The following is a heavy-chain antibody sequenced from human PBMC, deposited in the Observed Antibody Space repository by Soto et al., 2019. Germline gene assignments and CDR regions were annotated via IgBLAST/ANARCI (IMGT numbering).Heavy chain of an antibody. CDR3: VRPNFGALTHFDF. Sequence: ESLKISCKAIGYTFTNYWIVWVRQTPGKGLEWMGIIFPGDSDTRYNPSFEGQVTVSADESISTAYLQWNTLKASDTAMYYCVRPNFGALTHFDFWGQGTLVTVSS. V-gene: IGHV5-51*01. J-gene: IGHJ4*02. D-gene: IGHD3-16*01. CDR2: IFPGDSDT. CDR1: GYTFTNYW.